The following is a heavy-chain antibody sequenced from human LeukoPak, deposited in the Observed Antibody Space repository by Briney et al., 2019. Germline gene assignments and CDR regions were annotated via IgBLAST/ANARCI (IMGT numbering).Heavy chain of an antibody. CDR2: IYYSGGT. CDR1: GGSVRRGSYY. Sequence: SETLSLTCTVSGGSVRRGSYYWSWIRQPPGKGLEWIGYIYYSGGTNYNPSLRSRVTISVDTSKNQFSLKLSSVTAADTAVYYCARGYYGSGSFFDYWGQGTLVTVSS. J-gene: IGHJ4*02. D-gene: IGHD3-10*01. CDR3: ARGYYGSGSFFDY. V-gene: IGHV4-61*01.